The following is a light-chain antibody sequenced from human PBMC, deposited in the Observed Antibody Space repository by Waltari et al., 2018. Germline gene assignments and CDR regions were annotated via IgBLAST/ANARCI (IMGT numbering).Light chain of an antibody. CDR1: ESVIYSSNNKNY. CDR2: WAS. J-gene: IGKJ4*01. Sequence: EIVMTQSPDSLAVPLGERATINCKASESVIYSSNNKNYLAWYQQKPGHPPKLVIYWASTREAGVPDRLSGSGSGTDFTLTINSLQAEDGAVYYCQQYFDNPRTFGGGTKVEIK. V-gene: IGKV4-1*01. CDR3: QQYFDNPRT.